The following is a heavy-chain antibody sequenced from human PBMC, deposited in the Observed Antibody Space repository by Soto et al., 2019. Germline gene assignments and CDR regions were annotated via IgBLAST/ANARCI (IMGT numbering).Heavy chain of an antibody. CDR1: GGTFSSYA. CDR3: AREVLGYCSGGSCYDYYYGMDV. V-gene: IGHV1-69*06. D-gene: IGHD2-15*01. CDR2: IIPTFGTA. J-gene: IGHJ6*02. Sequence: QVQLVQSGAEVKKPGSSVKVSCKASGGTFSSYAISWVRQAPGQGLEWMGGIIPTFGTANYAQKFQGRVTITADKSTSTAYMELSSLRSEDTAVYYCAREVLGYCSGGSCYDYYYGMDVWGQGTTVTVSS.